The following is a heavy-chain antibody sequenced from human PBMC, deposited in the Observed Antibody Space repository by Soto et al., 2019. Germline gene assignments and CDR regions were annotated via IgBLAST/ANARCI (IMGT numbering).Heavy chain of an antibody. CDR1: GYTFTGYY. CDR3: ARAPYYGILTGYPDY. J-gene: IGHJ4*02. Sequence: GASVKVSCKASGYTFTGYYMHWVRQAPGQGLEWMGRINPNSGSTNYAQKFQGRVTMTRDTSTSTVYMELSSLRSDDTAVYYCARAPYYGILTGYPDYWGQGTLVTVSS. CDR2: INPNSGST. V-gene: IGHV1-46*01. D-gene: IGHD3-9*01.